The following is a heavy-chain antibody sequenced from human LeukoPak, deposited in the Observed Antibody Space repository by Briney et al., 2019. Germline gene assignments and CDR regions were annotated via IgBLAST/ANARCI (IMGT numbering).Heavy chain of an antibody. Sequence: TSETLSLTCTVSGGSISSYYWSWIRQPPGKGLEWIGEINHSGSTNYNPSLKSRVTISVDTSKNQFSLKLSSVTAADTAVYYCARDRSDSSGYHGAFDIWGQGTMVTVSS. CDR2: INHSGST. CDR1: GGSISSYY. J-gene: IGHJ3*02. D-gene: IGHD3-22*01. CDR3: ARDRSDSSGYHGAFDI. V-gene: IGHV4-34*01.